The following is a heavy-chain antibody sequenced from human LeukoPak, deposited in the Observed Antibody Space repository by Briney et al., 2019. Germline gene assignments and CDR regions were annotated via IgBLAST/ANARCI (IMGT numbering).Heavy chain of an antibody. Sequence: ASVKVSCKVSGYTLTEISMYWVRQVPGKGLEWVGGFDREDGESIYAQKFQGRVTMTEDTSTDTAYMELSSLRSEDTAVYYCATVGYSYGAFDYWGQGTLVTVSS. CDR3: ATVGYSYGAFDY. V-gene: IGHV1-24*01. CDR1: GYTLTEIS. CDR2: FDREDGES. D-gene: IGHD5-18*01. J-gene: IGHJ4*02.